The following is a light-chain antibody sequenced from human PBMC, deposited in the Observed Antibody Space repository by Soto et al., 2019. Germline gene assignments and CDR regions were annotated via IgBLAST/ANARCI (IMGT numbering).Light chain of an antibody. J-gene: IGLJ1*01. CDR1: SSDVGGYHY. CDR2: EVT. V-gene: IGLV2-14*01. CDR3: SSYTSTSTYV. Sequence: QSALIQPASVSGSPGQSITISCTGTSSDVGGYHYVSWYQQHPGKAPKLMIYEVTNRPSGVSNRFSGSKSGNTASLTISGLQAEDEADYYCSSYTSTSTYVFGTGTKLTVL.